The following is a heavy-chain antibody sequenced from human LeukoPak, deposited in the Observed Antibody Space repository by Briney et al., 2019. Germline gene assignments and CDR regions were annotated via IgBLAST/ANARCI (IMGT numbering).Heavy chain of an antibody. CDR1: GFTFDDYA. V-gene: IGHV3-43*02. CDR3: AKDSGSPSRIWAAAGTSEYFQH. J-gene: IGHJ1*01. Sequence: GGSLRLSCAASGFTFDDYAMHWVRQAPGKGLEWVSLISGDGGSTYYADSVKGRFTISRDNSKNSLYLQMNSLRTEDTALYYCAKDSGSPSRIWAAAGTSEYFQHWGQGTLVTVSS. CDR2: ISGDGGST. D-gene: IGHD6-13*01.